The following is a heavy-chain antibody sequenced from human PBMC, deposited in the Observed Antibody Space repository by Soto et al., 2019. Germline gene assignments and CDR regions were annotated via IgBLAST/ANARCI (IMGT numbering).Heavy chain of an antibody. CDR2: IIPSFGTA. D-gene: IGHD6-13*01. J-gene: IGHJ4*02. V-gene: IGHV1-69*13. Sequence: SVKVSCKASGGTFSSYAISWVRQAPGQGLEWMGGIIPSFGTANYARKFQGRVTITADESTSTAYMELSSLRSEDTAVYYCARSGIAAAGTCHYWGQGXLVTVYS. CDR1: GGTFSSYA. CDR3: ARSGIAAAGTCHY.